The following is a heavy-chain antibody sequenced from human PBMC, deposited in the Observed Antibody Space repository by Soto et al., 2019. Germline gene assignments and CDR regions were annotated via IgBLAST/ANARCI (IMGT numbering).Heavy chain of an antibody. D-gene: IGHD1-26*01. CDR2: IYYSGST. CDR3: ARERRRPRSGSYLDY. V-gene: IGHV4-30-4*01. Sequence: SETLSLTCTVSGGSISSGDYYWSWIRQPPGKGLEWIGYIYYSGSTYYNPSLKSRVTISVDTSKNQFSLKLSSVTAADTAVYYCARERRRPRSGSYLDYWGQGTLVTVS. J-gene: IGHJ4*02. CDR1: GGSISSGDYY.